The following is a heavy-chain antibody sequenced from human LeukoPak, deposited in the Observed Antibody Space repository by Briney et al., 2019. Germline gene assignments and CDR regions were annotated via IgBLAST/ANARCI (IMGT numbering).Heavy chain of an antibody. V-gene: IGHV4-34*01. CDR2: INHSGST. CDR3: ARNSYVWGSYRFDY. J-gene: IGHJ4*02. CDR1: GGSFSGYY. D-gene: IGHD3-16*02. Sequence: NPSETLSLTCAVYGGSFSGYYWSWIRQPPGKGLEWIGEINHSGSTNYNPSLKSRVTVSVDTSKNQFSLKLSSVTAADTAVYYCARNSYVWGSYRFDYWGQGTLVTVSS.